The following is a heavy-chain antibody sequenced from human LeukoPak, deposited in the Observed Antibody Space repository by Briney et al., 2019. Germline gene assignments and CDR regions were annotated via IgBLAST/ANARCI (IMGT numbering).Heavy chain of an antibody. CDR3: ARDPRGVIGSAWGNCFDP. V-gene: IGHV1-46*01. CDR1: GYTFTNYY. Sequence: EASVKVSCKASGYTFTNYYIHWVRQAPGQGLEWMGIINPSGGTTAYAQKFQGRVTMTRDTSTSTVFMELSSLRSEDTAMYYCARDPRGVIGSAWGNCFDPWGQGTLVTVSS. CDR2: INPSGGTT. J-gene: IGHJ5*02. D-gene: IGHD6-19*01.